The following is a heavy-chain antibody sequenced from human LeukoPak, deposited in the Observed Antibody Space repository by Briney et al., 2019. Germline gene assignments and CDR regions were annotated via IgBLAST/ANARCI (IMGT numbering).Heavy chain of an antibody. CDR1: GGSISGYS. J-gene: IGHJ4*02. CDR2: IYYTGST. V-gene: IGHV4-59*01. CDR3: AREQKGSGSGGYDY. D-gene: IGHD3-10*01. Sequence: SETLSLTCTVSGGSISGYSWSWIRQPPGKGLEWIGYIYYTGSTNYNPSLKSRVTISVDTSETQFSLHLSSVTAADTAVYYCAREQKGSGSGGYDYWGQGTLVIVSS.